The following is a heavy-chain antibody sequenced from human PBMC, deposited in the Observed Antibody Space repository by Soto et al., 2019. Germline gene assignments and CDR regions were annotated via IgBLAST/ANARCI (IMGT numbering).Heavy chain of an antibody. CDR1: GGSFSAYY. CDR2: IIHSEST. V-gene: IGHV4-34*01. CDR3: ARGSSRCDY. Sequence: SETLSLTCAVYGGSFSAYYWSWVRQPPGRGLEWIGEIIHSESTKYNPSLKSRVTISVDTSKNQFSLKLSSVTAADTAVYYCARGSSRCDYWGQGTLVTVSS. J-gene: IGHJ4*02. D-gene: IGHD6-13*01.